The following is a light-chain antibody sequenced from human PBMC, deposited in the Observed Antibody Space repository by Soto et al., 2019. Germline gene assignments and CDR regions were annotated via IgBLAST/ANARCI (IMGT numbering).Light chain of an antibody. CDR1: QSVSSY. V-gene: IGKV3-11*01. J-gene: IGKJ5*01. CDR2: DAS. CDR3: QQRSHWPPIT. Sequence: PGERATLSCRASQSVSSYLAWYQQKPGQAPRLLIYDASNRATGIPARFSGSGSGTDFTLTISSLEPEDFAVYYCQQRSHWPPITFGQGTRLEIK.